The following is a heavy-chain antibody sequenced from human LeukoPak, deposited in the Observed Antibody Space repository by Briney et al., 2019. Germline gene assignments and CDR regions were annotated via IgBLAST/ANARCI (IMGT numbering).Heavy chain of an antibody. J-gene: IGHJ4*02. V-gene: IGHV3-15*01. CDR1: GFTFSNAW. CDR3: TTTYYYDSSPGSFVY. CDR2: IKSKADGGIT. Sequence: GGSLRLSCAASGFTFSNAWMNWVRQPPGKGLEWVGRIKSKADGGITDYAEPVKGRFTFSRDDSKNTLYLQMNSLKTEDTAVYYCTTTYYYDSSPGSFVYWGQGTLVTVSS. D-gene: IGHD3-22*01.